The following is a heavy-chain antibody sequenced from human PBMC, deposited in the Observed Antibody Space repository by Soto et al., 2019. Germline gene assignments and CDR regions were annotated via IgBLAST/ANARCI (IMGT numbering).Heavy chain of an antibody. CDR3: ARAGVEYCTRTACPVLDF. D-gene: IGHD2-8*01. CDR1: GFTFSTYT. Sequence: GGSLRLSCEASGFTFSTYTMSWVRQAPGKGLEWVSYISHTSRTIYYADSVKGRFTISRDNAKNSLYLQMNSLRVEDTAVYFCARAGVEYCTRTACPVLDFWGQGTLVTVSS. J-gene: IGHJ4*02. V-gene: IGHV3-48*01. CDR2: ISHTSRTI.